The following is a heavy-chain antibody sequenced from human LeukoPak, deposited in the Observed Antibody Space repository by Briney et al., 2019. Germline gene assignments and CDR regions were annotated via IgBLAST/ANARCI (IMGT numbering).Heavy chain of an antibody. J-gene: IGHJ4*02. V-gene: IGHV4-59*02. CDR2: VDYSGST. D-gene: IGHD3-22*01. CDR3: TRGYYEPFDR. CDR1: GGSVSSSH. Sequence: NPSETVSHNCTVSGGSVSSSHWNWIRQPPGKGLEWIGNVDYSGSTKYNPSLKSRVTMSLDTSNNQFSLKLRSVTASDTALYYCTRGYYEPFDRWGQGTLVTVSS.